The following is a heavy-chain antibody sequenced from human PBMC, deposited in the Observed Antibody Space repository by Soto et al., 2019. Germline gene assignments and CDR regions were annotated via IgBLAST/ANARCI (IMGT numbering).Heavy chain of an antibody. D-gene: IGHD5-12*01. Sequence: QVQLQESGPGLVEPSETLSITCSVSGDSISSSYWSWIRQTPGKGLEWIGYIYYSGSTNYNPSLKSRVTISLDTSKNQFSLKVSSVTAADTAVYYCARGYDWFDPWGQGTLVTVSS. CDR1: GDSISSSY. CDR3: ARGYDWFDP. J-gene: IGHJ5*02. CDR2: IYYSGST. V-gene: IGHV4-59*01.